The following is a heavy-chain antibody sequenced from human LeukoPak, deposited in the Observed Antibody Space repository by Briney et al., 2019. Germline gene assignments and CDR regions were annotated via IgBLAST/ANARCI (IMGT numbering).Heavy chain of an antibody. Sequence: GGSLRLSCAASGFTVSSNYMSWVRQALGKGLEWVSVIYSGGSTYYADSAKGRFTISRDNSKNTLYLQMNSLRAEDTAVYYCAREAGTAHYYYGMDVWGQGTTVTVSS. D-gene: IGHD6-13*01. CDR3: AREAGTAHYYYGMDV. CDR2: IYSGGST. CDR1: GFTVSSNY. J-gene: IGHJ6*02. V-gene: IGHV3-53*01.